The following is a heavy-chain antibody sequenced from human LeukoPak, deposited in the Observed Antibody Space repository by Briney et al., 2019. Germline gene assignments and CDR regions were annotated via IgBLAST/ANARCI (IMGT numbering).Heavy chain of an antibody. J-gene: IGHJ3*02. D-gene: IGHD3-22*01. CDR1: GGSFSGYY. CDR2: IYYSGST. V-gene: IGHV4-30-4*01. CDR3: ARADTMIVVADAFDI. Sequence: PSETLSLTCAVYGGSFSGYYWSWIRQPPGKGLEWIGYIYYSGSTYYNPSLKSRVTISVDTSKNQFSLKLSSVTAADTAVYYCARADTMIVVADAFDIWGQGTVVTVSS.